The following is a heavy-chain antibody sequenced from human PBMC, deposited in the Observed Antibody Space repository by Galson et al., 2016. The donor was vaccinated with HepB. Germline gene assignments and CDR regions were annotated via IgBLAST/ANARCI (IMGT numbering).Heavy chain of an antibody. Sequence: SLRLSCAASGFTFSSYGIHWVRQAPGKGLEWVAVIWYDGSDKFYADSVKGRFFISRDNSKNTLYLQMNRLRAEDTALYYCARDLSGPDRWGQGTLVTVSP. CDR2: IWYDGSDK. J-gene: IGHJ5*02. V-gene: IGHV3-33*01. CDR1: GFTFSSYG. CDR3: ARDLSGPDR.